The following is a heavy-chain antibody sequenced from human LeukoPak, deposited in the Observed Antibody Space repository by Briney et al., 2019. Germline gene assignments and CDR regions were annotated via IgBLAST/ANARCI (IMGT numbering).Heavy chain of an antibody. CDR1: GFTFSNYW. CDR3: ATGWGIAAANFDY. CDR2: IKQDGSEK. V-gene: IGHV3-7*02. D-gene: IGHD6-13*01. Sequence: GGSLTLSCAASGFTFSNYWMSWVRQAPGKGLEWVANIKQDGSEKYYVDSVRGRFTISRDNAKNSLYLQMNSLRAEDTAVYYCATGWGIAAANFDYWGQGTLATVSS. J-gene: IGHJ4*02.